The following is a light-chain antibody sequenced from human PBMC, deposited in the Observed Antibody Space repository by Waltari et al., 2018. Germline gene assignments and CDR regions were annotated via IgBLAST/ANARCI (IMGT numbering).Light chain of an antibody. J-gene: IGLJ1*01. CDR1: SSNIGSNH. CDR2: GND. CDR3: GAWDDSLSGHYV. Sequence: QSVLTQPPSASGTPGQRVTISCSGSSSNIGSNHVYWYQQLPGMAPTLLIYGNDKRPSGVPDRFAGSKSGSSASLAISGLRSEDEADYYCGAWDDSLSGHYVFGTGTKVTVL. V-gene: IGLV1-47*01.